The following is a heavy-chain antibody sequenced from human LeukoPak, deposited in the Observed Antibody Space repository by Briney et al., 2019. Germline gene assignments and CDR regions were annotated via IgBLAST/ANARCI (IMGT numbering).Heavy chain of an antibody. CDR2: IYHSGST. D-gene: IGHD3-9*01. J-gene: IGHJ3*02. V-gene: IGHV4-30-2*01. Sequence: PSLTLSFTCAVSGGSIRSGGYSWSWIRHPPGKGLEWIGYIYHSGSTYYNPSLKSRVTISVDRSKNQFSLKLSSVTAADTAVYFFVKQKTAYEILTGYSDAFDIWGQGTMVTVSS. CDR3: VKQKTAYEILTGYSDAFDI. CDR1: GGSIRSGGYS.